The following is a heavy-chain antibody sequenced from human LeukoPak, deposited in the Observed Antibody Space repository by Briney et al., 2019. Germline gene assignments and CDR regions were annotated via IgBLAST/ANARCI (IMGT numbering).Heavy chain of an antibody. CDR1: GGSISSSIYY. CDR3: ARYGGDSPGTFDI. D-gene: IGHD4-23*01. Sequence: PSETLSLTCTVSGGSISSSIYYWSWIRQHPGKGLEWIGYIYYSGSTYYNPSLKSRVSISIDTSKNQFSLKLSSVTAADTAVYYCARYGGDSPGTFDIWGQGTMVTVSS. J-gene: IGHJ3*02. V-gene: IGHV4-31*03. CDR2: IYYSGST.